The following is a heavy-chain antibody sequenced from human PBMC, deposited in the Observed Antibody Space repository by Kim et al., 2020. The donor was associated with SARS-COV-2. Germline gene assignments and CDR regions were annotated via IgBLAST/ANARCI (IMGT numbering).Heavy chain of an antibody. J-gene: IGHJ5*02. CDR3: VKASLSSIGARPDLDP. V-gene: IGHV3-64*05. D-gene: IGHD6-6*01. Sequence: SVKARLTIARDNAKNTLYSKMSSLRAEDTAVYYCVKASLSSIGARPDLDPWGQGTLVTVSS.